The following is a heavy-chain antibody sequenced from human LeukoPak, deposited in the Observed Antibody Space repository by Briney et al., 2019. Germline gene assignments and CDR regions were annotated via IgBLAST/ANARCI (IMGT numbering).Heavy chain of an antibody. D-gene: IGHD6-19*01. CDR1: GYSFTGYY. CDR2: INPNTGGT. V-gene: IGHV1-2*02. CDR3: ARTSGVSVAGSPYYFDF. Sequence: ASVKVSCKSSGYSFTGYYIHWVRQAPGQGLEWMGWINPNTGGTEYAQKFQGRLTMTTDTSTTTAYMELRSLRFDDTAVYYCARTSGVSVAGSPYYFDFWGQGTLISVSS. J-gene: IGHJ4*02.